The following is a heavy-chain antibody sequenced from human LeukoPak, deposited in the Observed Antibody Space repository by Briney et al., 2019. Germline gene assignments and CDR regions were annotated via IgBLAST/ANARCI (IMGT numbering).Heavy chain of an antibody. Sequence: GGSLRLSCAASGFTFSSYWMHWVRQAPGKGLVWVSYISSSSSAIYYADSVKGRFTISRDNAKNSLYLQMNSLRAEDTAVYYCAGGKVGYWGQGTRVTVSS. CDR2: ISSSSSAI. D-gene: IGHD3-16*01. CDR3: AGGKVGY. V-gene: IGHV3-48*01. J-gene: IGHJ4*02. CDR1: GFTFSSYW.